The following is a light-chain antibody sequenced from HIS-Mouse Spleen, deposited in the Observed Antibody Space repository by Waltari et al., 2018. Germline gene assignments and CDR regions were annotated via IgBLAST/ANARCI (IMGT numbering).Light chain of an antibody. V-gene: IGLV2-14*03. Sequence: QSALTQPASVSGSPGQSITISCTGTSSDDGGYNYVYRYQHHPGKAPKLMIYDVSNRPSGVSNRFSGSKSGNTASLTISGLQAEDEADYYCSSYTSSSTLVVFGGGTKLTVL. J-gene: IGLJ3*02. CDR3: SSYTSSSTLVV. CDR2: DVS. CDR1: SSDDGGYNY.